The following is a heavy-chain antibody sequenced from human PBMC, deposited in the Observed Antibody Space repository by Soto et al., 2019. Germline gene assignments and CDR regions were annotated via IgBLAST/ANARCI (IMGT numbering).Heavy chain of an antibody. CDR3: ARGGVNNMLRGVPHNWFDP. V-gene: IGHV1-18*01. D-gene: IGHD3-10*01. J-gene: IGHJ5*02. CDR1: GYTFTNYG. CDR2: ISAYNGNT. Sequence: ASVKVSCKASGYTFTNYGISWVRQAPGQGLEWMGWISAYNGNTNYAQKLQGRVTMTTDTSTSTAYMELRGLRSDDTAVYYCARGGVNNMLRGVPHNWFDPWGQGTLVTVSS.